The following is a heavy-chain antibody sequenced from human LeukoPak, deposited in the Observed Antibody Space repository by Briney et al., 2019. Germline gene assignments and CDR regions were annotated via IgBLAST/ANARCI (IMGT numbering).Heavy chain of an antibody. V-gene: IGHV3-53*05. Sequence: GGSLRLSCAASGFTVSSNYMSWVRQAPGKGLEWVSVIYSGGSTYYADSVKGRFTISRDNAKNSLYLQMNSLRAEDTALYYCAKDLGPATASYYYYGMDVWGQGTTVTVSS. D-gene: IGHD2-2*01. J-gene: IGHJ6*02. CDR2: IYSGGST. CDR3: AKDLGPATASYYYYGMDV. CDR1: GFTVSSNY.